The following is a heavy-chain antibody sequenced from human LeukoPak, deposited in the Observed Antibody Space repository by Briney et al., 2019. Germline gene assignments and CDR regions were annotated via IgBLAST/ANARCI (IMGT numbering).Heavy chain of an antibody. J-gene: IGHJ4*02. Sequence: ASVKVSCKASGYTFTSYYMHWVRQAPGQGLEWMGIINPSGGRTSYAQKFQGRVTMTRDTSISTAYMELSRLRSDDTAVYYCARGGLVGADKGAVWGQGTLVTVSS. CDR1: GYTFTSYY. D-gene: IGHD1-26*01. V-gene: IGHV1-46*01. CDR3: ARGGLVGADKGAV. CDR2: INPSGGRT.